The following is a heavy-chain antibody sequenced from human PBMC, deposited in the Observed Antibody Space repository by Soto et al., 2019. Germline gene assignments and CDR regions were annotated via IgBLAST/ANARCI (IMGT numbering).Heavy chain of an antibody. J-gene: IGHJ4*02. CDR3: ASSPLIYDSSGYYHGNFDY. CDR1: GGSFSGYY. Sequence: KPXETLCLTCAVYGGSFSGYYWSWIRQPPGKGLEWIGEINHSGSTNYNPSLKSRVTISVDTSKNQFSLKLSSVTAADTAVYYCASSPLIYDSSGYYHGNFDYWGQGTLVTVS. D-gene: IGHD3-22*01. V-gene: IGHV4-34*01. CDR2: INHSGST.